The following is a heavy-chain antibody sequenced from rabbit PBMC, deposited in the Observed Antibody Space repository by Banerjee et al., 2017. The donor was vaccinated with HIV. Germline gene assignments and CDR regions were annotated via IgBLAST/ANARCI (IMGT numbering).Heavy chain of an antibody. D-gene: IGHD4-1*01. CDR3: ARDLASVIGWNFNL. V-gene: IGHV1S40*01. CDR2: IYPGSSGST. Sequence: QSLEESGGDLVKPGASLTLTCTASGFSFSSSDYMCWVRQAPGKGLEWIACIYPGSSGSTYYATWAKGRFTISKTSSTTVTLQMTSLTAADTATYFCARDLASVIGWNFNLWGQGTLVTVS. CDR1: GFSFSSSDY. J-gene: IGHJ4*01.